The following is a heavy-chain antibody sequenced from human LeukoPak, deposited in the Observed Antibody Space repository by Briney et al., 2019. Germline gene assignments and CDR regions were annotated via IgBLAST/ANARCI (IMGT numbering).Heavy chain of an antibody. CDR2: IIPIFGTA. D-gene: IGHD4-17*01. Sequence: SVKVSCKASGGTFSSYAISWVRQAPGQWLEWMGGIIPIFGTANYAQKFQGRVTITADESTSTAYMELSSLRSEDTAVYYCARDPYGDYREGWFDPWGQGTLVTVSS. CDR1: GGTFSSYA. CDR3: ARDPYGDYREGWFDP. J-gene: IGHJ5*02. V-gene: IGHV1-69*13.